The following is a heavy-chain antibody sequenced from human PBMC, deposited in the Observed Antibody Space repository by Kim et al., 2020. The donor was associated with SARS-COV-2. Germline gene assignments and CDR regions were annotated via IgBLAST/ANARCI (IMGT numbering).Heavy chain of an antibody. V-gene: IGHV3-23*01. CDR3: AKDHPSSGWPTFDS. Sequence: GGSLRLSCEASGFTFGNYAMSWVRQTPGKGLEWVASVNNGNNPYYANSVKGRFTVSRDNATNMFFLQMGNLRAEDSALYFCAKDHPSSGWPTFDSWGPGT. CDR2: VNNGNNP. CDR1: GFTFGNYA. D-gene: IGHD6-19*01. J-gene: IGHJ4*02.